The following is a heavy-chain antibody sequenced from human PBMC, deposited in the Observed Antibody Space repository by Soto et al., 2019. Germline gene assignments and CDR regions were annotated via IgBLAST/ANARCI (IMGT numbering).Heavy chain of an antibody. Sequence: ASVKVSCKASGYTFTSYGISWVRQAPGQGLEWMGWISAYNGNTNYAQKLQGRVTMTTDTSTSTAYMELRSLRSDDTAVYYCARSPRGFGELLYYYYYYMDVWGKGTTVTVSS. CDR2: ISAYNGNT. CDR1: GYTFTSYG. V-gene: IGHV1-18*01. J-gene: IGHJ6*03. D-gene: IGHD3-10*01. CDR3: ARSPRGFGELLYYYYYYMDV.